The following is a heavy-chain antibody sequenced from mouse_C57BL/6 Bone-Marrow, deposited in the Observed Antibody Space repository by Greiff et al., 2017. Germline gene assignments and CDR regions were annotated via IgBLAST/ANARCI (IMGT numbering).Heavy chain of an antibody. CDR1: GYTFTSYW. Sequence: QVQLQQPGAELVMPGASVKLSCKASGYTFTSYWMHWVKQRPGQGLEWIGEIDPSDSYTNYNQKFKGKSTLTVDKSSSTAYMQLSSLTSEDPAVYYCAGADFYCSSSYYTRDFCGRGTSDTVTS. D-gene: IGHD1-1*01. J-gene: IGHJ4*01. CDR2: IDPSDSYT. CDR3: AGADFYCSSSYYTRDF. V-gene: IGHV1-69*01.